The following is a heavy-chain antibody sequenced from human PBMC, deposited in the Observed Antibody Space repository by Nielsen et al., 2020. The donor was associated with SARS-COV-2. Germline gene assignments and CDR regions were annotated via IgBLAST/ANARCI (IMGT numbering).Heavy chain of an antibody. CDR2: IIPILGIA. Sequence: SVKVSCKASGYTFTSYAISWVRQAPGQGLEWMGRIIPILGIANYAQKFQGRVTITADKSTSTAYMELSSLRSEDTAVYYCARIGRGTVVIRPNWGQGTLVTVSS. V-gene: IGHV1-69*04. CDR1: GYTFTSYA. J-gene: IGHJ4*02. D-gene: IGHD4-23*01. CDR3: ARIGRGTVVIRPN.